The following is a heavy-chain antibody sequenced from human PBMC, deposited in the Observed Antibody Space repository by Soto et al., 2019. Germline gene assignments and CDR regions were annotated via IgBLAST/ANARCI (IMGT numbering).Heavy chain of an antibody. CDR3: ARDGPPYSPTSGGFGP. Sequence: EVQLVESGGGLVQPGGSLRLSCAASGFTFSSYWMSWVRQTPGKGLEWVANIKQDGSEKHYVDPVKGRFTISRDNAKNSLHLQMNSLRVEDTAVYYCARDGPPYSPTSGGFGPWGQGTLVTVSS. J-gene: IGHJ5*02. CDR1: GFTFSSYW. D-gene: IGHD6-13*01. CDR2: IKQDGSEK. V-gene: IGHV3-7*01.